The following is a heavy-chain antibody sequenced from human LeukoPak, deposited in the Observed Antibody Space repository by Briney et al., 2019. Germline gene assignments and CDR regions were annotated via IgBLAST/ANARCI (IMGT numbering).Heavy chain of an antibody. Sequence: KPGGSLPLSCAASGFTFSSYSMNWVRQAPGKGLEWVSSISSSSRYIYYADSVKGLFTISRDIAKNSLYLQMNSLRAEDTAVYYCARAYSSSWLVPFDYWGQGTLVTVSS. CDR3: ARAYSSSWLVPFDY. CDR2: ISSSSRYI. D-gene: IGHD6-13*01. J-gene: IGHJ4*02. V-gene: IGHV3-21*01. CDR1: GFTFSSYS.